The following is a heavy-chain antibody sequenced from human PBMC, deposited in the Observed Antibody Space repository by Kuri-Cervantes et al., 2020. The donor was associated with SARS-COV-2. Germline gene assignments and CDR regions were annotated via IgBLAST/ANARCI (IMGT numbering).Heavy chain of an antibody. V-gene: IGHV4-34*01. Sequence: SETLSLTCAVYGGSFSGYYWSWIRQPPGKGLEWIGEINHSGSTNYNPSLKSRVTVSVDTSKNQFSLKLSSVTAADTAVYYCARRLGSSWPAFDYWGQGTLVTVSS. CDR2: INHSGST. D-gene: IGHD6-13*01. CDR3: ARRLGSSWPAFDY. J-gene: IGHJ4*02. CDR1: GGSFSGYY.